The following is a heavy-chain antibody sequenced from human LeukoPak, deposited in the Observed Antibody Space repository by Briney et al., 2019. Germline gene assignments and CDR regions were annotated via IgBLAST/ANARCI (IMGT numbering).Heavy chain of an antibody. J-gene: IGHJ6*02. V-gene: IGHV4-59*08. CDR2: IYYSGST. CDR1: GGSISSYY. D-gene: IGHD3-9*01. Sequence: SETLSLTCTVSGGSISSYYWSWIRQPPGKGLEWIGYIYYSGSTNYNPSLKSRVTISVDTSKNQFSLKLSSVTAADTAVYYCARLGRNFDWLLAGYYYYGMDAWGQGTTVTVSS. CDR3: ARLGRNFDWLLAGYYYYGMDA.